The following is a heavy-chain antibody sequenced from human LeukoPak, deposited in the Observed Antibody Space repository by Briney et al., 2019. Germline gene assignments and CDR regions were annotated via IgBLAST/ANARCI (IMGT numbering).Heavy chain of an antibody. Sequence: GGSLRLSCAASGFTFSSYWMSWVRQAPGKGLEWVANIKQDGSEKYYVYSVKGRFTISRDNAKNSLYLQMNSLRAEDTAVYYCARGRSSSWAAPIRYWGQGTLVTVSS. CDR2: IKQDGSEK. V-gene: IGHV3-7*01. CDR3: ARGRSSSWAAPIRY. J-gene: IGHJ4*02. D-gene: IGHD6-13*01. CDR1: GFTFSSYW.